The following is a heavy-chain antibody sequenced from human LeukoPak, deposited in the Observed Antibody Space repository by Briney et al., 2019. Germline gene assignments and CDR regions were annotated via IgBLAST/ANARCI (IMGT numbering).Heavy chain of an antibody. D-gene: IGHD6-19*01. J-gene: IGHJ4*02. Sequence: SETLSPTCAVSGGSISSSNWWSWVRQPPGKGLEWIGEIYHSGSTNYNPSLKSRVTISVDTSKNQFSLKLSSVTAADTAVYYCARLPSNGWFDYWGQGTLVTVSS. CDR3: ARLPSNGWFDY. CDR2: IYHSGST. V-gene: IGHV4-4*02. CDR1: GGSISSSNW.